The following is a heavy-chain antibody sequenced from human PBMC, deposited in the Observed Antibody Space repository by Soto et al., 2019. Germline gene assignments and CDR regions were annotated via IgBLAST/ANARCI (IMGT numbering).Heavy chain of an antibody. D-gene: IGHD3-10*01. CDR1: GGTFSSYT. CDR3: ARDGNGSGLRTFDY. J-gene: IGHJ4*02. Sequence: QVQLVQSGAEVEKPGSSVKVSCKASGGTFSSYTISWVRQAPGQGLEWMGRIIPILGTVDYAQQFQGRVTITADKSTSTAYMDLSSLRSEDTAVYYCARDGNGSGLRTFDYWGQGTLVTVSS. CDR2: IIPILGTV. V-gene: IGHV1-69*08.